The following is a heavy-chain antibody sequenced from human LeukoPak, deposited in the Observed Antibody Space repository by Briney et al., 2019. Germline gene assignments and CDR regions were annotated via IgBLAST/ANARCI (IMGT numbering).Heavy chain of an antibody. CDR3: AREYSYGYFDY. CDR1: GFTFSSYW. V-gene: IGHV3-7*01. D-gene: IGHD5-18*01. Sequence: PGGSLRLSCAASGFTFSSYWMSWVRQAPGKGLEWVANIKQDGSERYYVDSVKGRFTISRDNAKNSLYLQMNSLRAEDTAVYYCAREYSYGYFDYWGQGTLVTVSS. J-gene: IGHJ4*02. CDR2: IKQDGSER.